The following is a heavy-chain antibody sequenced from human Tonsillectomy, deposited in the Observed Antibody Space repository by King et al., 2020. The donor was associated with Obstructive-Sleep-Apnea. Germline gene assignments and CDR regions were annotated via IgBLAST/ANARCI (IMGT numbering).Heavy chain of an antibody. J-gene: IGHJ4*02. V-gene: IGHV3-9*01. CDR2: ISWNTGNI. CDR3: AGSIVGATPYFDY. Sequence: VQLVESGGGLVQPGRSLRLSCAASGFTFDDYAMHWVRHAPGKGLEWVSGISWNTGNIGYADSVKGRFTISRDNAKNSLYLQMNSLRAEDTALYYCAGSIVGATPYFDYWGQGTLVTVSS. CDR1: GFTFDDYA. D-gene: IGHD1-26*01.